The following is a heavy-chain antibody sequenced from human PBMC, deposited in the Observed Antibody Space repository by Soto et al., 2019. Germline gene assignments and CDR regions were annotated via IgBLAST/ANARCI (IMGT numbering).Heavy chain of an antibody. CDR3: ARDGRVYYYDSSGSDVAFDI. D-gene: IGHD3-22*01. CDR1: GYTFTSYG. CDR2: ISASNGNT. Sequence: ASVKVSCKASGYTFTSYGISWVRQAPGQGLEWMGWISASNGNTNYAQKLQGRVTMTTDTSTSPAYMELRSLRSDDTAVYYCARDGRVYYYDSSGSDVAFDIWG. J-gene: IGHJ3*02. V-gene: IGHV1-18*04.